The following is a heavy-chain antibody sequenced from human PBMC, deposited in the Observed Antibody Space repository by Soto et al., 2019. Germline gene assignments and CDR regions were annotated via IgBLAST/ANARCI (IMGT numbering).Heavy chain of an antibody. CDR2: ISAYNGNT. CDR3: ARDEVVLVPVYYYYGMDV. Sequence: GASVKVSCKASGYTFTSYGISWVRQAPGQGLEWMGWISAYNGNTNYAQKLQGRVTMTTDTSTSTAYMELRSLRSDDTAVYYCARDEVVLVPVYYYYGMDVWGQGTTVTVSS. CDR1: GYTFTSYG. V-gene: IGHV1-18*01. J-gene: IGHJ6*02. D-gene: IGHD2-2*01.